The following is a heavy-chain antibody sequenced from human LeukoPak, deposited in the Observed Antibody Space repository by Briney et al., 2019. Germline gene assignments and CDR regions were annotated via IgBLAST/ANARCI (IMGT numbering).Heavy chain of an antibody. V-gene: IGHV1-8*01. Sequence: GASVNVSCKASGYTFTSYDINWVRQATGQGLEWMGWMNPNSGNTGYAQKFQGRVTMTRNTSISTAYMELSSLRSEDTAVYFCARTMTTLPTHGELDLWGQGTPVTVSS. J-gene: IGHJ5*02. D-gene: IGHD4-17*01. CDR2: MNPNSGNT. CDR1: GYTFTSYD. CDR3: ARTMTTLPTHGELDL.